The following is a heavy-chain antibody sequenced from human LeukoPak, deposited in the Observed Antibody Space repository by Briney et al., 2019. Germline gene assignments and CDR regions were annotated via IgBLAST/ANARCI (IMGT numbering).Heavy chain of an antibody. CDR2: IIPILGIA. J-gene: IGHJ5*02. V-gene: IGHV1-69*04. CDR3: ARGGGPNSGYDYNWFDL. Sequence: GASVKVSCKASGGTFSSYAISWVRQAPGQGLEWMGRIIPILGIANYAQKFQGRVTITADKSTSTAYMELSSLRSEDTAVYYCARGGGPNSGYDYNWFDLWGQGTLVTVSS. D-gene: IGHD5-12*01. CDR1: GGTFSSYA.